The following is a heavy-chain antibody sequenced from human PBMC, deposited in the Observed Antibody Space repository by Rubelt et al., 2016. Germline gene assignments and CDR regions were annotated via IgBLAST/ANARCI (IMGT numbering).Heavy chain of an antibody. Sequence: VQLLQSGPGLVKPSETLSLTCTVSGGSISPFSWSWIRQPPGKGLEWLGYIYYIGSTNYNPSLKSRVTISVDTSKNQFSLKLSSVTAADTAVYYCARRFEYSSSWYGDYYFDSWGQGTLVTVSS. CDR1: GGSISPFS. CDR2: IYYIGST. D-gene: IGHD6-13*01. CDR3: ARRFEYSSSWYGDYYFDS. J-gene: IGHJ4*02. V-gene: IGHV4-59*12.